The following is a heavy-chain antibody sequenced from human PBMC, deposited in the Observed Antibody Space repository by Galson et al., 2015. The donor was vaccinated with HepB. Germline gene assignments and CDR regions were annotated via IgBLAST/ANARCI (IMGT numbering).Heavy chain of an antibody. Sequence: SLIISCAGSGFPFRCHALHWVRQAPLNRLEWVAMISYYGINVYYADFVKGRFTISRDNSKNTLFLQINSLRPEDTATYYCARGALELDFWGQGTLVTVSS. D-gene: IGHD1-1*01. CDR1: GFPFRCHA. CDR2: ISYYGINV. V-gene: IGHV3-30-3*01. J-gene: IGHJ4*02. CDR3: ARGALELDF.